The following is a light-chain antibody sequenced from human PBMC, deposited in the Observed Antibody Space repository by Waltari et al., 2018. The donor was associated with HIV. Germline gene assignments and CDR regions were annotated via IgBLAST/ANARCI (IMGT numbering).Light chain of an antibody. V-gene: IGKV1-12*01. CDR2: AAS. Sequence: DVQMTPSPSSVSASVGDTVTFSCRASQSISMWLIWYQQKAGKAPKLLIYAASSLQLGVPPRFNGTVSGRDFNLTIKSLQPEDSATCFCQQAYTFPYTFGQGTKLEIK. J-gene: IGKJ2*01. CDR1: QSISMW. CDR3: QQAYTFPYT.